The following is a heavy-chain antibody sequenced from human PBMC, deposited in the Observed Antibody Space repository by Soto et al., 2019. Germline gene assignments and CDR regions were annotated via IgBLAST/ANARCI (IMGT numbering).Heavy chain of an antibody. V-gene: IGHV4-39*07. J-gene: IGHJ5*02. CDR2: IYYSGAT. CDR1: GDSMSSSTYH. CDR3: ARGSYLGYCVNGVCPDIYP. Sequence: SETLSLTCTVSGDSMSSSTYHWDWIRQPPGKGLEWIGTIYYSGATHYNASLKSRVTISVDTSKNQFFLNLTSVTAADTAVYYCARGSYLGYCVNGVCPDIYPWGQGTLVTVSS. D-gene: IGHD2-8*01.